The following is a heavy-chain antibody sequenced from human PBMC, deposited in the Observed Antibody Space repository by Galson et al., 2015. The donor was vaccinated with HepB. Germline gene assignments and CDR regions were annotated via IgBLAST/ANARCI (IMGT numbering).Heavy chain of an antibody. J-gene: IGHJ3*02. CDR1: GFTFSSYW. D-gene: IGHD3-22*01. V-gene: IGHV3-7*03. CDR2: IKQDGSEK. CDR3: ARRGDYYDSSDAFDI. Sequence: SLRLSCAASGFTFSSYWMSWVRQAPGKGLEWVANIKQDGSEKYYVDSVKGRFTISRDNAKNSLYLQMNSLRAEDTAVYYCARRGDYYDSSDAFDIWGQGTMVTVSS.